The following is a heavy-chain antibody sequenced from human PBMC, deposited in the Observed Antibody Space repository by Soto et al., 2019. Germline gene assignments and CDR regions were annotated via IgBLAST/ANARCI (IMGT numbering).Heavy chain of an antibody. J-gene: IGHJ6*02. D-gene: IGHD6-6*01. Sequence: QVQLVQSGAEVKKPGSSVTVSCKASGGTFSSYAISWVRQAPGQGLEWMGGIIPIYGTANYAHKFQGRVTITADKSTSPAYMELSSLRSEDTAVYYCARSGGSSSPYYYYYYGMDVWGQGTTVTVSS. CDR1: GGTFSSYA. CDR2: IIPIYGTA. V-gene: IGHV1-69*06. CDR3: ARSGGSSSPYYYYYYGMDV.